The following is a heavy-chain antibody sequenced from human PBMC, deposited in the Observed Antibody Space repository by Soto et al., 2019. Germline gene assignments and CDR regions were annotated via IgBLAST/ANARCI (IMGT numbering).Heavy chain of an antibody. V-gene: IGHV3-11*01. CDR3: ARGRYALDY. Sequence: LRLSCAASGFTLSDYYMSWIRQAPGKGPEWVSHISGSGNTIDYADSVKGRFTISRDNAKNSLHLQMNSLRDDDTAVFYCARGRYALDYWGQGTRVTVSS. CDR1: GFTLSDYY. J-gene: IGHJ4*02. CDR2: ISGSGNTI. D-gene: IGHD3-16*01.